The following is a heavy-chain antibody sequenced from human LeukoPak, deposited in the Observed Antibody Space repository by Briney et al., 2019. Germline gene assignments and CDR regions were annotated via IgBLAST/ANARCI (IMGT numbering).Heavy chain of an antibody. J-gene: IGHJ6*02. CDR1: GVSFTSYA. CDR2: ISGPGSTT. V-gene: IGHV3-23*01. Sequence: GGSLRLSCAASGVSFTSYAISWVRRAPGKGLEWISAISGPGSTTYYADSVKGRFTISRDNSKNTLYLQMNSLRAEDTAVYYCAKDHTAMVIVGMDVWGQGTTVTVSS. D-gene: IGHD5-18*01. CDR3: AKDHTAMVIVGMDV.